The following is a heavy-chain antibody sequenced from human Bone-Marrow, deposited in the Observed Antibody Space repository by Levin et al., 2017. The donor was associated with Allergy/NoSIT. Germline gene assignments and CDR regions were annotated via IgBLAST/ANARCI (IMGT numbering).Heavy chain of an antibody. CDR1: GFTFSSYG. J-gene: IGHJ4*02. CDR2: ISYDGSNK. V-gene: IGHV3-30*18. CDR3: AKSLLIASGYDLNIGDY. Sequence: PGGSLRLSCAASGFTFSSYGMHWVRQAPGKGLEWVAVISYDGSNKYYADSVKGRFTISRDNSKNTLYLQMNSLRAEDTAVYYCAKSLLIASGYDLNIGDYWGQGTLVTVSS. D-gene: IGHD5-12*01.